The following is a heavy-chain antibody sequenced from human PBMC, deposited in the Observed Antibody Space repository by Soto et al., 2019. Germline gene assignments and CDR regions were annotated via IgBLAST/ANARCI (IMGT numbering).Heavy chain of an antibody. D-gene: IGHD3-22*01. CDR2: IYYSGST. J-gene: IGHJ5*02. CDR3: ARTSYDSSGTAADP. CDR1: GGSISSGGYY. V-gene: IGHV4-31*11. Sequence: SETLSLTCAVSGGSISSGGYYWSWIRQHPGKGLEWIGYIYYSGSTYYNPSLKSRVTISVDTSKNQFSLKLSSVTAADTAVYYCARTSYDSSGTAADPWGQGTLVTVSS.